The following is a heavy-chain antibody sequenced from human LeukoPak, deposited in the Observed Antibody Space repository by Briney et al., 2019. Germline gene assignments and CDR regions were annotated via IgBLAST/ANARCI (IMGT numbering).Heavy chain of an antibody. CDR1: GFTFNDYA. J-gene: IGHJ4*02. CDR3: AQSGSSQLPDY. Sequence: GGSLRLSCAPSGFTFNDYAMHWVRQAPGKGPEWVAVISYDGSNKYYADSVKGRFTISRDNSKNTLYLQMNSLRAEDTAVYYCAQSGSSQLPDYWGQGTLVTVSS. V-gene: IGHV3-30-3*01. CDR2: ISYDGSNK. D-gene: IGHD1-26*01.